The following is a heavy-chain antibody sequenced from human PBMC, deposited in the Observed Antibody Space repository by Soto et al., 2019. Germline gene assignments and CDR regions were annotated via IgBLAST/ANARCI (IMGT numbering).Heavy chain of an antibody. Sequence: SQTLSLTCAISGDSVSRNNAAWNWIRQSPSRGLEWLGRTYYRSQWYNDYAESVKSRITINADTSKNQLSLQLESVSPEDTAVYYCASGWALDIWVQGTIVTV. CDR3: ASGWALDI. J-gene: IGHJ3*02. CDR2: TYYRSQWYN. V-gene: IGHV6-1*01. CDR1: GDSVSRNNAA.